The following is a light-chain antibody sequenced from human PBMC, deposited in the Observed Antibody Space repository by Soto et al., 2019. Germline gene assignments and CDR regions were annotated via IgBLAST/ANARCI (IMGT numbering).Light chain of an antibody. Sequence: EIVLTQSPATLSLSPGERATLSCRASQSVSSYLAWYQHKPGQAPRLVIYTASSRATGIPDRFSGSGSGTDFSLTISRLEPEDFAVYYCQHYHGWPITFGQGTRLEIK. J-gene: IGKJ5*01. CDR3: QHYHGWPIT. CDR1: QSVSSY. V-gene: IGKV3-20*01. CDR2: TAS.